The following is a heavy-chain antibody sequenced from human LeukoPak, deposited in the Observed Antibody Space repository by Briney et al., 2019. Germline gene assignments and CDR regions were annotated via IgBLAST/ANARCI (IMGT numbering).Heavy chain of an antibody. CDR1: GYTLTELS. CDR3: ATWVLVPAAMVGGYNWFDP. CDR2: FDPEDGET. Sequence: GASVKVSCKVSGYTLTELSMHWVRQAPGKGLEWMGGFDPEDGETIYAQKFQGRVTMTEDTSTDTAYMELSSLRSEDTAVYYCATWVLVPAAMVGGYNWFDPWGQGTLVTVSS. D-gene: IGHD2-2*01. J-gene: IGHJ5*02. V-gene: IGHV1-24*01.